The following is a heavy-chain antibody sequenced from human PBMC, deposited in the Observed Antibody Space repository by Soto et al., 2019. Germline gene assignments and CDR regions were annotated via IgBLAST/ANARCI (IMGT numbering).Heavy chain of an antibody. D-gene: IGHD5-18*01. CDR1: GDTFSSYA. Sequence: QVQLVQSGAEVKKPGSAVKVSCKASGDTFSSYAISWVRQAHGQEIEWMGGIIPIFGTANYAQKFQGRVTITADESTSTAYMELSSLRSEDTAVYYCASWFQSLWLGNFDYWGQGTLVTVSS. CDR2: IIPIFGTA. V-gene: IGHV1-69*12. CDR3: ASWFQSLWLGNFDY. J-gene: IGHJ4*02.